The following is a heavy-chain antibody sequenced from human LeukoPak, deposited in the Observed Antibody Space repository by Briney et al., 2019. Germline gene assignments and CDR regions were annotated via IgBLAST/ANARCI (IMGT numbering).Heavy chain of an antibody. CDR1: GFTFSNYW. Sequence: GGSLRLSCAVSGFTFSNYWMHWVRQAPGKGLVWVSRINGDGTVTFYADSVKGRFTMSRDHSKNTLFLQVNSLRVEDTAVYYCARTIVESSLYDAFDIWGQGTTVTVSS. J-gene: IGHJ3*02. CDR3: ARTIVESSLYDAFDI. D-gene: IGHD1-26*01. CDR2: INGDGTVT. V-gene: IGHV3-74*01.